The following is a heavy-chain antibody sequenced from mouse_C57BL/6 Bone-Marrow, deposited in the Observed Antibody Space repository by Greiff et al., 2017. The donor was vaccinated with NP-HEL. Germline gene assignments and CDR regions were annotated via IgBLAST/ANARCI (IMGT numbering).Heavy chain of an antibody. J-gene: IGHJ2*01. Sequence: VKLVESGPELVKPGASVKISCKASGYAFSSSWMNWVKQRPGKGLEWIGRLYPGDGDTNYNGKFKGKATLTADKSSSTAYMQLSSLTSEDSAVYFCAKEVITTVVGFDYWGQGTTLTVSS. CDR2: LYPGDGDT. V-gene: IGHV1-82*01. CDR1: GYAFSSSW. D-gene: IGHD1-1*01. CDR3: AKEVITTVVGFDY.